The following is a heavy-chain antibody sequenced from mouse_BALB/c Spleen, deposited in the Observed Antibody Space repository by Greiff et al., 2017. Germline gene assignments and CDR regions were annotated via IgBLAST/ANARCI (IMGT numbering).Heavy chain of an antibody. CDR1: GFTFNTYA. J-gene: IGHJ4*01. V-gene: IGHV10-1*02. CDR2: IRSKSNNYAT. D-gene: IGHD2-2*01. CDR3: VRDGFNYAMDY. Sequence: EADGGLVQPKGSLKLSCAASGFTFNTYAMNWVRQAPGKGLEWVARIRSKSNNYATYYADSVKDRFTISRDDSQSMLYLQMNNLKTEDTAMYYCVRDGFNYAMDYWGQGTSVTVSS.